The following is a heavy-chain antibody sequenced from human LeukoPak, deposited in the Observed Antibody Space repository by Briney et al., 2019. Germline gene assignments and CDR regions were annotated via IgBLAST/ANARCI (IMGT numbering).Heavy chain of an antibody. D-gene: IGHD3-10*01. V-gene: IGHV3-30*04. Sequence: GGSLRLSCGASGFSFSTSAMHWVRQAPGKGLEWVALISYDGSTKYYADSVKGRFTISRDNSENMLYLQMNSLRAEDTAVYYCAKDRSMVRGVSIRFRRSGTMDVWGKGTTVTISS. CDR1: GFSFSTSA. CDR3: AKDRSMVRGVSIRFRRSGTMDV. CDR2: ISYDGSTK. J-gene: IGHJ6*03.